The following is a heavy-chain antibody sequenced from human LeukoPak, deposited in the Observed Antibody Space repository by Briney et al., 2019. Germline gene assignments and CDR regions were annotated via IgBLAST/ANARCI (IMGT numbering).Heavy chain of an antibody. CDR2: INPNSGGT. J-gene: IGHJ3*02. CDR3: ARVYPYNAFDI. V-gene: IGHV1-2*02. CDR1: GSTFSDYH. D-gene: IGHD1-14*01. Sequence: GASVKVSCKASGSTFSDYHINWVRQAPGQGLEWMGWINPNSGGTNYAQKFQGRVTMTRDTSISTAYMELSRLRSDDTAVYYCARVYPYNAFDIWGQGTMVTVSS.